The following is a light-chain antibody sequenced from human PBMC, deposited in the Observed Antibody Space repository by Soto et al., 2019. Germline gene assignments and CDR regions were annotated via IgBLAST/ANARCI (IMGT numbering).Light chain of an antibody. V-gene: IGLV2-14*03. CDR1: SSDVGGYNY. CDR3: SSYTRSSTRV. J-gene: IGLJ1*01. CDR2: DVS. Sequence: QSALTQPASVSGSPGQSITISCTGTSSDVGGYNYVSWYQHHPGNAPKLLIYDVSTRPSGVSNRFSGSKSGNTASLTISGLQAEDEADYYFSSYTRSSTRVFGTETKLTVL.